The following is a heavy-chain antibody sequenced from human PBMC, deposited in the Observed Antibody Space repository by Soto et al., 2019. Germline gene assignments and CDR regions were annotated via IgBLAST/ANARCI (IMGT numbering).Heavy chain of an antibody. Sequence: SETLSLTCTVSGGSISSYYWSWIRQPPGKGLEWIGYVYYSGSTKYNPSLRSRATISVDTSKNQFSLRLSSVTAADTAVYYCARHQFDCSGGSCSDYWGQGTLVTVSS. CDR2: VYYSGST. V-gene: IGHV4-59*08. CDR3: ARHQFDCSGGSCSDY. J-gene: IGHJ4*02. CDR1: GGSISSYY. D-gene: IGHD2-15*01.